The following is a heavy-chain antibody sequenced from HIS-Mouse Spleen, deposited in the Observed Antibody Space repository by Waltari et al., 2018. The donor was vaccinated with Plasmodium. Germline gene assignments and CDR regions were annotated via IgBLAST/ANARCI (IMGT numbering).Heavy chain of an antibody. CDR3: AKDRGSSSWYVDY. D-gene: IGHD6-13*01. CDR2: ISYDGSNK. CDR1: GFTFCSHG. Sequence: QVPLVGSGGGVVQPGRSLSPSCSASGFTFCSHGMHWVRQASGKGLEWVAVISYDGSNKYYADAVKGRFTISRDNSKNTLYLKMNSLRAEDTAVYYCAKDRGSSSWYVDYWGQGTLVTVSS. J-gene: IGHJ4*02. V-gene: IGHV3-30*18.